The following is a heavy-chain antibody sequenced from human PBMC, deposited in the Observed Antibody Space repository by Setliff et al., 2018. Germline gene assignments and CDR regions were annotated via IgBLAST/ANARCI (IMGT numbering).Heavy chain of an antibody. CDR2: INPNIGDT. V-gene: IGHV1-2*02. J-gene: IGHJ4*02. D-gene: IGHD3-3*01. CDR1: AYTFRVDY. CDR3: APLAARPQPGIRILA. Sequence: ASVKVSCKTSAYTFRVDYIHWVRQAPGQGLKWMGWINPNIGDTNYAPKFQGRVTMTRDTSIKTAYLEVNGLTSDDTAVYYCAPLAARPQPGIRILAWGQGTLVTGFS.